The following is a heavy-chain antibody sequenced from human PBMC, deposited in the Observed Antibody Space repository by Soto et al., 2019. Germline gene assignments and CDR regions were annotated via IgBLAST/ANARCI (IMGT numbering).Heavy chain of an antibody. D-gene: IGHD2-21*01. J-gene: IGHJ3*02. V-gene: IGHV3-66*01. Sequence: SGFTFSTYAMSWVRQVPGKGLEWVSVIYSGGDTYYADSVKVRFIISRDNSKNTLYLQMNSLRVDDTAVYYCARGGGENCGNNGIWAVDSWGEGRMGNVSS. CDR2: IYSGGDT. CDR3: ARGGGENCGNNGIWAVDS. CDR1: GFTFSTYA.